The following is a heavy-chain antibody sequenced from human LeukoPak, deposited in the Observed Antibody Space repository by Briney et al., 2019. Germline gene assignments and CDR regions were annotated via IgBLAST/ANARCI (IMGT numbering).Heavy chain of an antibody. V-gene: IGHV3-20*04. CDR3: AREWNYDSSGYSLW. D-gene: IGHD3-22*01. CDR1: GFTFDDYG. J-gene: IGHJ4*02. CDR2: INWNGGST. Sequence: GGSLRLSCAASGFTFDDYGMSWVRQAPGKGLEWVSGINWNGGSTGYADSVKGRFTISRDSAKNSLYLQMNSLRAGDTALYYCAREWNYDSSGYSLWWGQGTLVTVSS.